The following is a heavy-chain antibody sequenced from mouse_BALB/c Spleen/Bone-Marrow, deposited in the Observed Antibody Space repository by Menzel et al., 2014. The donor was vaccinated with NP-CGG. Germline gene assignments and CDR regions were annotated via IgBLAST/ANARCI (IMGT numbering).Heavy chain of an antibody. V-gene: IGHV5-6*01. CDR3: ARHAYYDQTEVSFVY. CDR2: ISSGGGYT. D-gene: IGHD2-4*01. J-gene: IGHJ3*01. CDR1: GFTFSTYG. Sequence: EVQGVESGGDLVKPGGPLKLSCAASGFTFSTYGMSWVRQTPDKRLEWVATISSGGGYTYYPDSVKGRFTISRDNAKNNLYLQLSSLRSEDTALYYCARHAYYDQTEVSFVYWGQGTLVTVSA.